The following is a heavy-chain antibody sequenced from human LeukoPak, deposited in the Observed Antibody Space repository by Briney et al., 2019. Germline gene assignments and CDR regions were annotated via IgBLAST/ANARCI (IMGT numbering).Heavy chain of an antibody. CDR3: AREFEYSTSGAGY. D-gene: IGHD6-6*01. CDR1: GFPFSGYS. CDR2: MSILSGIT. J-gene: IGHJ4*02. Sequence: GGSLRLSCAGSGFPFSGYSMNWVRQTPGKGLEWVSSMSILSGITYYAESVKGRFTVSRDNAKNLLHLQMNSLRVEDTAIYYCAREFEYSTSGAGYWGQGTLVTVSS. V-gene: IGHV3-21*01.